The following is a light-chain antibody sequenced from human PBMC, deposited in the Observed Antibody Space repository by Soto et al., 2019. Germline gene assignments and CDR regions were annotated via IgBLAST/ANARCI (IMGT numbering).Light chain of an antibody. CDR2: SAS. CDR1: QRVGSNY. V-gene: IGKV3-20*01. J-gene: IGKJ5*01. CDR3: LKYGSSPHT. Sequence: IVLTQAPGTLSLSPGERASLSCRASQRVGSNYLAWFQQRPGQAPRLLISSASSRATDIPDRFTGSGSGTDFTLTINRLEPEDFAVYYCLKYGSSPHTFSQGTRLEIK.